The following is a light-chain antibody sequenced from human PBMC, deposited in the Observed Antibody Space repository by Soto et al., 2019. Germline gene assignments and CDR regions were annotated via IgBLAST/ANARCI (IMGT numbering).Light chain of an antibody. CDR3: KKYYSYPWT. J-gene: IGKJ1*01. CDR2: AAS. CDR1: QSISSY. Sequence: DIQMPKSPSSLSASVGDSVTITCRASQSISSYLNWYQQKPGKAPKLLIYAASSLQSGVPSRFSGSGSGTDFTLTISCLQSEEFATYYCKKYYSYPWTVGQGTKVDIK. V-gene: IGKV1-39*01.